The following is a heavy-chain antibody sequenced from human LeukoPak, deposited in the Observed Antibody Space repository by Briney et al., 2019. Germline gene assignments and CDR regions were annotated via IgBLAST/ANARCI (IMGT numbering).Heavy chain of an antibody. Sequence: ASVKVSCKASGYTFTGYYMHWVRQAPGQGLEWMGWINPNSGGTSYAQKFQGRVTMTRDTSISTVYMELSRLRSDDTAVYYCARLKSTISSGWFDPWRQGTLVTVSS. CDR2: INPNSGGT. CDR1: GYTFTGYY. V-gene: IGHV1-2*02. CDR3: ARLKSTISSGWFDP. J-gene: IGHJ5*02. D-gene: IGHD6-6*01.